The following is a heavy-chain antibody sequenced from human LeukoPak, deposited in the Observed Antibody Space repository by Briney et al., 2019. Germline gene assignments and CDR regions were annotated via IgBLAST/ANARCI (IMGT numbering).Heavy chain of an antibody. D-gene: IGHD3-3*01. J-gene: IGHJ3*02. CDR2: ISAYNGNT. CDR1: GYTFTSYG. V-gene: IGHV1-18*01. CDR3: ARDEYDFWSGYYEGVLWDDAFDI. Sequence: GASVKVSCKASGYTFTSYGISWVRQAPGQGLEWMGWISAYNGNTNYAQKLQGRVTMTTDTSTSTAYMELRSLRSDDTAVYYCARDEYDFWSGYYEGVLWDDAFDIWGQGTMVTVSS.